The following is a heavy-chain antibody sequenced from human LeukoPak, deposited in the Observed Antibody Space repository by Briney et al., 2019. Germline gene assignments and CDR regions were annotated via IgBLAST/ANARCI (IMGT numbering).Heavy chain of an antibody. CDR2: ISSSGSTI. Sequence: GGPLRLSCAASGFTFTSYSMSWIRQAPGKGLEWVSYISSSGSTIYYADSVKGRFTISRDNAKNSLYLQMNSLRAEDTAVYYCASVDGYNLFDYWGQGTLVTVSS. CDR3: ASVDGYNLFDY. D-gene: IGHD5-24*01. CDR1: GFTFTSYS. J-gene: IGHJ4*02. V-gene: IGHV3-11*01.